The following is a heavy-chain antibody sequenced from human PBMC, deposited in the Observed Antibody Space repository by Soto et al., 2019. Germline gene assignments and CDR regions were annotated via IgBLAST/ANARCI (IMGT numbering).Heavy chain of an antibody. Sequence: EVQLLESGGGFVQPGWSLRLSCESSGFTFRNFAMSWVRQAPGQGLEWVSSILGSGDSTYYADSVKGRFSISRDNSKNTTYLQMNSLRAEDTAIYYCAKDNPVGATPGWFDSWGQGTLVIVSS. J-gene: IGHJ5*01. CDR1: GFTFRNFA. V-gene: IGHV3-23*01. CDR3: AKDNPVGATPGWFDS. CDR2: ILGSGDST. D-gene: IGHD1-26*01.